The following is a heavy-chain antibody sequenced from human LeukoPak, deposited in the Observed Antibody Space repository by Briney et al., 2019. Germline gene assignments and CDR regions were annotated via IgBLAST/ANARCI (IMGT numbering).Heavy chain of an antibody. CDR3: VVPYCSGGSCYLYYFDY. J-gene: IGHJ4*02. D-gene: IGHD2-15*01. Sequence: ASVKVSCKASGGTFSSYAISWVRQATGQGLEWVGWMNPNSGKTGYAQKFQGRITITRNTSISTAYMELSSLRSEDTAVYYCVVPYCSGGSCYLYYFDYWGQGTLVTVSS. CDR1: GGTFSSYA. V-gene: IGHV1-8*03. CDR2: MNPNSGKT.